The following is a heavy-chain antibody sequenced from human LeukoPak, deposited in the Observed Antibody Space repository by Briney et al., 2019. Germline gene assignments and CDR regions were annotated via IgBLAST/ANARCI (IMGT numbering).Heavy chain of an antibody. CDR3: AKGSGYHVFPLY. CDR1: GFTFSNYA. D-gene: IGHD2-15*01. J-gene: IGHJ4*02. V-gene: IGHV3-30-3*01. CDR2: ISYDGSNK. Sequence: GGSLRLSCAASGFTFSNYAMHWVRQAPGKGLEWVTFISYDGSNKHYADSVQGRFTISRDNSKNTLYLQMNSLGPEDTAVYYCAKGSGYHVFPLYWGPGTLVTVSS.